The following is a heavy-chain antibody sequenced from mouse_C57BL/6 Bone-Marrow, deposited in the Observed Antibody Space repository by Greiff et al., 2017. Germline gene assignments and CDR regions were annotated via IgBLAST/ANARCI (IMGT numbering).Heavy chain of an antibody. CDR3: ARFITTVVAYWYFDV. D-gene: IGHD1-1*01. J-gene: IGHJ1*03. V-gene: IGHV1-9*01. CDR2: ILPGSGST. CDR1: GYTFTGYW. Sequence: QVQLKESGAELMKPGASVKLSCKATGYTFTGYWIEWVKQRPGHGLAWIGEILPGSGSTNYNEKFKGKATFPADTSSNTAYMQLSSLTTEDSAIYYCARFITTVVAYWYFDVWGTGTTVTVSS.